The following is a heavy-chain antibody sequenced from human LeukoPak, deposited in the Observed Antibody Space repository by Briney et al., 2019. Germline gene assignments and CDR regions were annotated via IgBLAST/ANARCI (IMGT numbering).Heavy chain of an antibody. J-gene: IGHJ4*02. V-gene: IGHV4-34*01. Sequence: SETLSLTCAVYGGSFSGYYWSWIRQPPGKGLEWIGEINHSGSTNYNPSLKSRVTISVDTSKNQFSLKLSSVTAADTAVYYCARTAMTYVPIDYWGRGTLVTVSS. CDR2: INHSGST. D-gene: IGHD5-18*01. CDR1: GGSFSGYY. CDR3: ARTAMTYVPIDY.